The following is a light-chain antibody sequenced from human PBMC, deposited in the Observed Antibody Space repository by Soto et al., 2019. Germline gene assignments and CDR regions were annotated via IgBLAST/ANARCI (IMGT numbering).Light chain of an antibody. Sequence: QSVLTQPASVSGSPGQSIAISCTGTSSDVGGYNSVSWYQHHPGKAPKLMIYDVNYRPSGISDRFSGSKSGNTASLTISGLQAEHEADYYCSSYTSSSTLVFGTGTKVTVL. V-gene: IGLV2-14*03. J-gene: IGLJ1*01. CDR3: SSYTSSSTLV. CDR1: SSDVGGYNS. CDR2: DVN.